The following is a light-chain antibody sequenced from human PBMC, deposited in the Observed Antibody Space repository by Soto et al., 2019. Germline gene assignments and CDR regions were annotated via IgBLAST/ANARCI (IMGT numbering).Light chain of an antibody. CDR1: QSVRSN. Sequence: EIVMTQSPATLSVSPGERATLSCRASQSVRSNLAWYQQKPGQSPRLLIYGASTRATGIPARFSGSGSGTDFTLTISRLEPEDFAVYYCQQYGRSPTTFGQGTKVDIK. V-gene: IGKV3-15*01. CDR3: QQYGRSPTT. J-gene: IGKJ1*01. CDR2: GAS.